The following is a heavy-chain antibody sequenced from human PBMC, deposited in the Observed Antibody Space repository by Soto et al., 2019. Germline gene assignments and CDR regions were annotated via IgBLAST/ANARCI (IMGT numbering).Heavy chain of an antibody. Sequence: QVQLQESGPGLVKPSETLSLTCTVSGGSISSYYWSWIRQPPGKGLEWIGYIYYSGSTNYNPSLXRXVXIXXDTCKNQCALKRSAWAAGDTAVYYCARRYGTPFDYWGQGTLVTVSS. CDR3: ARRYGTPFDY. CDR2: IYYSGST. CDR1: GGSISSYY. D-gene: IGHD2-15*01. J-gene: IGHJ4*02. V-gene: IGHV4-59*01.